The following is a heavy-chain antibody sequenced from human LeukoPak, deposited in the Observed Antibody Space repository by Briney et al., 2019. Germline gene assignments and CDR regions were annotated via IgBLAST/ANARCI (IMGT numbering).Heavy chain of an antibody. CDR3: AREVDDSSGMDV. CDR1: GFTVSSTY. V-gene: IGHV3-66*01. J-gene: IGHJ6*02. CDR2: IYTVGST. Sequence: GGSLRLSCAASGFTVSSTYMSWVRQAPGNGLEWVSVIYTVGSTYYADSVKGRFTISRDNSKNTLYLQMNSLRAEDTAVYYCAREVDDSSGMDVWGQGTTVTVSS. D-gene: IGHD3-22*01.